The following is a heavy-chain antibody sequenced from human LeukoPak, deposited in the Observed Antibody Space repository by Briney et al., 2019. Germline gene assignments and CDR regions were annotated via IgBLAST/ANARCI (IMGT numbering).Heavy chain of an antibody. V-gene: IGHV3-23*01. CDR3: VGTFTIFGVVSTIA. Sequence: GGSLRLSCAASGFRFSSYAMSWVRQAPGKGLEWVSAISGSGVSTYYADSVKGRFTVSRDNSKNTLYLQMSSLRAEDTAVYYCVGTFTIFGVVSTIAWGQGTLVTVSS. CDR2: ISGSGVST. CDR1: GFRFSSYA. D-gene: IGHD3-3*01. J-gene: IGHJ4*02.